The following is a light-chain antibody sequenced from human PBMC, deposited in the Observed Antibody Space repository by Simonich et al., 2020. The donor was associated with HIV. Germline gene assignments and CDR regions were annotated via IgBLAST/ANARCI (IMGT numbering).Light chain of an antibody. CDR3: QQYNNWPLF. J-gene: IGKJ2*01. CDR1: QSVSSY. CDR2: AAS. V-gene: IGKV3-15*01. Sequence: EIVLTQSPATLSLSPGERATLSCRASQSVSSYLAWYQQKPGQAPRLLIYAASSLQIGVPSRFSGSGSGTDFTLTINSMQSEDFAVYYCQQYNNWPLFFGQGTKLEIK.